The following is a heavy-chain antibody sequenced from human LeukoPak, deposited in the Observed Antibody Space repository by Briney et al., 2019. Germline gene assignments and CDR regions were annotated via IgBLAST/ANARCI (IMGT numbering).Heavy chain of an antibody. Sequence: PGGSLRLSCAASGFTLTTYAMSWVRQAPGKGLEWDSTISGGGTSTYYADSVRGRFTISRDNSKNTLSLQMSSLRAEDTAVYHCAKSRSDWTRFDYWGEGALVTVSS. CDR1: GFTLTTYA. J-gene: IGHJ4*02. D-gene: IGHD1-1*01. CDR3: AKSRSDWTRFDY. CDR2: ISGGGTST. V-gene: IGHV3-23*01.